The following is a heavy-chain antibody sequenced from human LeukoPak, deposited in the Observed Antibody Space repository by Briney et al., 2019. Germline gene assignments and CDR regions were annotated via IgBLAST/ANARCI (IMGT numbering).Heavy chain of an antibody. J-gene: IGHJ4*02. CDR1: GFTFSSYA. CDR2: ISGSGGST. Sequence: GGSLRLSCAASGFTFSSYAMSWVRQAPGKGLEWVSAISGSGGSTYYADSVKGRFTISRDISKNTLYLQMNSLRAEDTAVYYCTRAYSSGWVDYWGQGTLVTVSS. CDR3: TRAYSSGWVDY. V-gene: IGHV3-23*01. D-gene: IGHD6-19*01.